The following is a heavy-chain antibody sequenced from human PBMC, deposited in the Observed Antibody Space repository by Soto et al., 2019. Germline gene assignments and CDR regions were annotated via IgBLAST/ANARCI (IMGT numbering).Heavy chain of an antibody. CDR2: IYYSGST. Sequence: SETLSLTCTVSGGSISSGGYYWSWIRQHPGKGPEWIGYIYYSGSTYYNPSLKSRVTISVDTSKNQFSLKLSSVTAADTAVYYCARDRGRYPYYGMDVWGQGTTVTVSS. D-gene: IGHD1-1*01. CDR1: GGSISSGGYY. J-gene: IGHJ6*02. CDR3: ARDRGRYPYYGMDV. V-gene: IGHV4-31*03.